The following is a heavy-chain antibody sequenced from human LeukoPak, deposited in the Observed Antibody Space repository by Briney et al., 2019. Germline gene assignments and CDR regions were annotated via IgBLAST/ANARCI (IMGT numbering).Heavy chain of an antibody. CDR1: GGSISSGGYY. D-gene: IGHD5-12*01. V-gene: IGHV4-30-4*01. CDR3: ARMTDIVATITFDC. J-gene: IGHJ4*02. Sequence: RSESLSLTCTVSGGSISSGGYYWSWIRQPPGKGLEWIGYIYYYGGTYYNPSLKSRVTMSVDTSKNQFSLRLSSVTAADTAVYYCARMTDIVATITFDCWGQGTLVTVSS. CDR2: IYYYGGT.